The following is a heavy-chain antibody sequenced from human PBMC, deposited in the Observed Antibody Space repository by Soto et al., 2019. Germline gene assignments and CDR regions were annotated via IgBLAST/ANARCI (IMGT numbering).Heavy chain of an antibody. Sequence: PGWSLRLSCASSEFTFKSYGMHWVRQAPGKGLAWVAVISFDGNRKHYADSVRGRFTISRDNSKNTLYLQMNSLRTEDTAIYYCARDSYRGDVVLTPAPYGNDYWGRGTLVTVSS. J-gene: IGHJ4*02. V-gene: IGHV3-30*03. CDR3: ARDSYRGDVVLTPAPYGNDY. CDR1: EFTFKSYG. D-gene: IGHD2-2*01. CDR2: ISFDGNRK.